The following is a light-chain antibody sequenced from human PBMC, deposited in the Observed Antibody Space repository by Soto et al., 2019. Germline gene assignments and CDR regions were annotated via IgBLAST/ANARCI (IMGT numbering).Light chain of an antibody. CDR2: GNS. CDR3: GSWDSSLSAYV. CDR1: SSNIGAGYD. V-gene: IGLV1-40*01. Sequence: QSVLTQPPSVSGAPGQRVTISCTGSSSNIGAGYDVHWYQQLPGTAPKLLISGNSNRPSGVPDRFSGSKSGTSASLGITGFQTGDEADYYCGSWDSSLSAYVFGTGTKVT. J-gene: IGLJ1*01.